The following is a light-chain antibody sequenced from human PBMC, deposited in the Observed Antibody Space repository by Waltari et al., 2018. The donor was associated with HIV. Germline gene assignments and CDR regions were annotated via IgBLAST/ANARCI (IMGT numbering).Light chain of an antibody. Sequence: DIQMTQSPSTLSASVGDRVTITCRASQSISNWLAWYQQKPGKAPKLLIYKASSSESGVPSRFSGSGSGTEFTLTISSLQPDDFATYYCQQYSSSSLLFGQGTKVEVK. CDR1: QSISNW. CDR2: KAS. J-gene: IGKJ1*01. CDR3: QQYSSSSLL. V-gene: IGKV1-5*03.